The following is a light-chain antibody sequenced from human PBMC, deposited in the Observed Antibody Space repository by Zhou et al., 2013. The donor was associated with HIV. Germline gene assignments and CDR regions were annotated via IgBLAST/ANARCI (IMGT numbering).Light chain of an antibody. Sequence: EIRLTQSPSTLSASVGDRVTITCRASQGISSYLAWYQQKPGKAPKLLIYAASSLQSGVPSRFSGSGSGTEFTLTISSLQPDDFATYYCQQYNSPRRTFGQGTKVEIK. CDR3: QQYNSPRRT. J-gene: IGKJ1*01. CDR1: QGISSY. CDR2: AAS. V-gene: IGKV1-9*01.